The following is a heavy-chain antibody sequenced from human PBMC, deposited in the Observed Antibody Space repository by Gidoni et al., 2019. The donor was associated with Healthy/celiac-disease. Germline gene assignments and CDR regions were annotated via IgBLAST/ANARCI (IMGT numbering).Heavy chain of an antibody. CDR3: ARDVGYCSSTSCYANAFDI. J-gene: IGHJ3*02. Sequence: GKGLEWVSSISSSSSYIYYADSVKGRFTISRDNAKNSLYMQMNRLRAEDTAVYYCARDVGYCSSTSCYANAFDIWGQGTMVTVYS. D-gene: IGHD2-2*01. CDR2: ISSSSSYI. V-gene: IGHV3-21*01.